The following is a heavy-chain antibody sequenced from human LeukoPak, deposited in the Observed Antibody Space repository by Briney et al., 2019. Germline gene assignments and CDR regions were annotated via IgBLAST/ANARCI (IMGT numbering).Heavy chain of an antibody. D-gene: IGHD3-3*01. J-gene: IGHJ4*02. Sequence: PGGSLRLSCAASGFTFSSYAMSWVRQAPGKGLEWVSAIRGSGGSTYYADSVKGRFTISRDNSKNTLYLQMNSLRAEDTVVYYCAKEKTYYDFWSGYFPVDYWGQGTLVTVSS. CDR1: GFTFSSYA. CDR3: AKEKTYYDFWSGYFPVDY. V-gene: IGHV3-23*01. CDR2: IRGSGGST.